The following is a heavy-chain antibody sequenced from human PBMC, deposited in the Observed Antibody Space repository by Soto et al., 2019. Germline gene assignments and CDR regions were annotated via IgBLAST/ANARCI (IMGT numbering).Heavy chain of an antibody. CDR2: IIPIFGTA. J-gene: IGHJ4*02. Sequence: QVQLVQSGAEVKKPGSSVKVSCKASGGTFSSYAISWVRQAPGQGLECMGGIIPIFGTANYAQKFQGIVTSTADASTRAAYTELRSRRSEATAVYYCARPHNGPTLRDWCQGALVTVSS. D-gene: IGHD2-8*01. V-gene: IGHV1-69*12. CDR1: GGTFSSYA. CDR3: ARPHNGPTLRD.